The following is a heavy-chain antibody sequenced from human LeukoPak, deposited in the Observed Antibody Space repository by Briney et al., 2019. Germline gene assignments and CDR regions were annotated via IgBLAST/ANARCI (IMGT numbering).Heavy chain of an antibody. Sequence: SEALSLTCTVSGGSISSYYWSWIRQPPGKGLEWIGYIYYSGSTNYNPSLKSRVTISVDTSKNQFSLKLSSVAAADTAVYYCARHGRGLVLYYFDYWGQGTLVTVSS. CDR2: IYYSGST. J-gene: IGHJ4*02. V-gene: IGHV4-59*08. CDR1: GGSISSYY. D-gene: IGHD6-19*01. CDR3: ARHGRGLVLYYFDY.